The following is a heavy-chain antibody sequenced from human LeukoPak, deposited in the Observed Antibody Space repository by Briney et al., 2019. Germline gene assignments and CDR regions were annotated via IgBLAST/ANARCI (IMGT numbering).Heavy chain of an antibody. CDR3: ARDRDPSSPYDAFDF. J-gene: IGHJ3*01. Sequence: ASVKVSCKASGYTFTGYYMHWVRQAPGQGLEWMGWINPNSGGTNYAQKLQARVTMTRDTSISTAYMELSRLRSDDTAVYYCARDRDPSSPYDAFDFWGQGTMVTVSS. CDR1: GYTFTGYY. CDR2: INPNSGGT. D-gene: IGHD3-10*01. V-gene: IGHV1-2*02.